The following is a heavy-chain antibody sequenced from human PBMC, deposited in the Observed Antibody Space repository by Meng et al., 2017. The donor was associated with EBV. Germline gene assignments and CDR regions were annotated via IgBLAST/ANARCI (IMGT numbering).Heavy chain of an antibody. Sequence: QVQLQESGPGLVKSSETLSLTCTVSGGSVNNESYYWGWIPQPPGKGLEYIGYIYYTGSTNYNSSLKSRVTISLDKSKNQFSLKLTSLTAADTAIYYCARGDYTNYPRWFDPWGQGTLVTVSS. J-gene: IGHJ5*02. CDR1: GGSVNNESYY. V-gene: IGHV4-61*01. CDR2: IYYTGST. D-gene: IGHD4-11*01. CDR3: ARGDYTNYPRWFDP.